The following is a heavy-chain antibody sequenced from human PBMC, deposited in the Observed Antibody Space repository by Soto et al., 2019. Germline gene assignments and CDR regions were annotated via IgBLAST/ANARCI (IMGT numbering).Heavy chain of an antibody. D-gene: IGHD3-3*01. CDR1: GFTFSSYW. CDR3: ARDPKRSYYDFWSGLSDWPDY. J-gene: IGHJ4*02. V-gene: IGHV3-7*01. Sequence: GGSLRLSCAASGFTFSSYWMSWVRQAPGKGLEWVANIKQDGSEKYYVDSVKGRFTISRDNAKNSLYLQMNSLRAEDTAVYYCARDPKRSYYDFWSGLSDWPDYWGQGTLVTVSS. CDR2: IKQDGSEK.